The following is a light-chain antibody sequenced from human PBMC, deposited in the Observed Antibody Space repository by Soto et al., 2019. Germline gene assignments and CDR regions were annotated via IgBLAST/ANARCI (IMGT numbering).Light chain of an antibody. V-gene: IGLV2-11*01. J-gene: IGLJ3*02. CDR3: CSYTGSNTWV. Sequence: QSALTQPRSVSGSPGQSVIISCTGTNSDVGAYDYVSWYQQHPGKAPKLIIYDVTKRPSGVPDRFSASKSGNTASLTISGLQAEDEADYYFCSYTGSNTWVFGGGTKLTVL. CDR2: DVT. CDR1: NSDVGAYDY.